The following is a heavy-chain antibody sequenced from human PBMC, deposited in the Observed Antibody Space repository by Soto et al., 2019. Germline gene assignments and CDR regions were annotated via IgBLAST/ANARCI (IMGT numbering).Heavy chain of an antibody. CDR2: ISAYNGNT. CDR1: GYTFTSYG. V-gene: IGHV1-18*01. D-gene: IGHD2-2*01. J-gene: IGHJ5*02. Sequence: QVQLVQSGAEEKKPGASVKVSCKASGYTFTSYGISWVRQAPGQGLEWMGWISAYNGNTNYAQKLQGRVTMTTDTSTSTAYMELRSLRSDDTAVYYCARCAHIPNRSTSCYWWFDPWGQGTLVTVSS. CDR3: ARCAHIPNRSTSCYWWFDP.